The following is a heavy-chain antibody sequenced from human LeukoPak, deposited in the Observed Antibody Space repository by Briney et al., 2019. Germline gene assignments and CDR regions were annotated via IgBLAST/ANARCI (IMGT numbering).Heavy chain of an antibody. CDR3: ARGNYYDSSSPPDY. CDR2: ISSNGGST. V-gene: IGHV3-64*01. CDR1: GFTFSSYA. Sequence: GGSLRLSCAASGFTFSSYAMHWVRQAPGKGLEYVSAISSNGGSTYYANSVEGRFTISRDNSKNTLYLQMGSLRAEEMAVYYCARGNYYDSSSPPDYWGQGPLVTACS. J-gene: IGHJ4*02. D-gene: IGHD3-22*01.